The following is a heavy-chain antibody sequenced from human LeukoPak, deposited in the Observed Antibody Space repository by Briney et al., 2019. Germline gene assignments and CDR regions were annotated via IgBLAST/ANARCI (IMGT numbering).Heavy chain of an antibody. V-gene: IGHV3-21*01. D-gene: IGHD2-15*01. CDR2: ISSSSSYI. Sequence: GGSLRLSCAASGFTFSSYAMNWVRQAPGKGLEWVSSISSSSSYIYYADSVKGRFTISRDNAKNSLYLQMNSLRAEDTAVYYCARGDCSGGSCYYYYYYMDVWGKGTTVTVSS. CDR1: GFTFSSYA. CDR3: ARGDCSGGSCYYYYYYMDV. J-gene: IGHJ6*03.